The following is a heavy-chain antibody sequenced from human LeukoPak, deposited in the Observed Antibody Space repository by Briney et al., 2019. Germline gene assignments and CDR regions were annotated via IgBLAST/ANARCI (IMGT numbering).Heavy chain of an antibody. J-gene: IGHJ4*02. D-gene: IGHD5-24*01. Sequence: SETLSLTCTVSGGSISSSSYYGGWIRQPPGKGLEWIGSIYYSGSTYYNPSLKSRVTISVDTSKNQFPLKLSSVTAADTAVYYCARHVRDGYNSIVPFDYWGQGTLVTVSS. CDR2: IYYSGST. CDR3: ARHVRDGYNSIVPFDY. CDR1: GGSISSSSYY. V-gene: IGHV4-39*01.